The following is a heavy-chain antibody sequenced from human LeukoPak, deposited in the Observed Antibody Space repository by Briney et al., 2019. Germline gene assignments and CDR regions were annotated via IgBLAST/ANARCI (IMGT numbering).Heavy chain of an antibody. CDR3: ARGRLQRYYYYYMDV. J-gene: IGHJ6*03. CDR1: GGSFSGYY. CDR2: INHSGST. V-gene: IGHV4-34*01. Sequence: PSETRSLTCAVYGGSFSGYYWSWIRQPPGNGLEWIGEINHSGSTNYNPSLKSRVTISVDTSKNQFSLKLSSVTAADTAVYYCARGRLQRYYYYYMDVWCKGTTVTVSS. D-gene: IGHD5-24*01.